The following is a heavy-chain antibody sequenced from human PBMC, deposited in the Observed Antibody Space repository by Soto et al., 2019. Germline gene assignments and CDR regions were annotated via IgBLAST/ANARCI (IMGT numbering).Heavy chain of an antibody. CDR1: GFTFSSYA. J-gene: IGHJ6*03. V-gene: IGHV3-23*01. Sequence: EVQLLESGGGLVQPGGSLRLSCAASGFTFSSYAMSWVRQAPGKGLEWVSAISGSGGSTYYADSVKGRFTISRDNSKNTLYLQMNSLRAEDTAVYYCAKDYYDILTGYSLNYYYYYMDVWGKGTTVTVSS. D-gene: IGHD3-9*01. CDR3: AKDYYDILTGYSLNYYYYYMDV. CDR2: ISGSGGST.